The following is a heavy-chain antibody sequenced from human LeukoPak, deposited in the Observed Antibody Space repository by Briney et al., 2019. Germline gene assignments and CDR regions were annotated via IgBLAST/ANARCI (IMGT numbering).Heavy chain of an antibody. CDR3: ARDEREGIASQFDY. D-gene: IGHD6-13*01. Sequence: SETLSLTCTVSGGSISSSSYYWSWIRQPAGKGLEWIGRIYTSGSTNYNPSLKSRVTMSVDTSKNQFSLKLSSVTAADTAVYYCARDEREGIASQFDYWGQGTLVTVSS. CDR2: IYTSGST. CDR1: GGSISSSSYY. V-gene: IGHV4-61*02. J-gene: IGHJ4*02.